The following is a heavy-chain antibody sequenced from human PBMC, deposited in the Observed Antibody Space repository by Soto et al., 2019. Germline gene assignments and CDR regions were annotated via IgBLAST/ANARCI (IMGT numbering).Heavy chain of an antibody. D-gene: IGHD1-26*01. V-gene: IGHV1-69*01. CDR1: GGTFSSYA. J-gene: IGHJ3*02. Sequence: QVQLVQSGAEVKKPGSSMKVSCKASGGTFSSYAISWVGQAPEQGLEWMGGNISILGSANYAQKLQDRVTITAYESSSTTYMELSSLRSEDAAVYYCASRERVDAFDIWGQGTMVTVSS. CDR2: NISILGSA. CDR3: ASRERVDAFDI.